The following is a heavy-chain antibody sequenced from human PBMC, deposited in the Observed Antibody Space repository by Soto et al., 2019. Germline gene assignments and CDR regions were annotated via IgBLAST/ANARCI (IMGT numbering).Heavy chain of an antibody. CDR2: IFYSGST. J-gene: IGHJ4*02. V-gene: IGHV4-30-4*01. Sequence: SETLSLTCTVSGGSISSGDYYWSWIRQPPGKGLEWIGYIFYSGSTYYNPSLRSRVTISVDTSKNQFSLKLSSVTAADTAVYYCAICGQGRYEPRAYDYWGQGTLVTVSS. CDR3: AICGQGRYEPRAYDY. D-gene: IGHD1-20*01. CDR1: GGSISSGDYY.